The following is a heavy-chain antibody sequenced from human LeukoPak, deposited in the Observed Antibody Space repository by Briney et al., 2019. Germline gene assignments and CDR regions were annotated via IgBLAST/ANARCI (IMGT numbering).Heavy chain of an antibody. J-gene: IGHJ4*02. D-gene: IGHD2-21*02. V-gene: IGHV3-23*01. CDR2: ISGSGGST. Sequence: PGGSLRLSCAASGFTFSSYAMSWVRQAPGKGLEWVSAISGSGGSTYYADSVKGRFTISRDNSKNTLYLQMNSLRAEDTAVYYCAKDPHVVVTSSGDYWGQGTLVAVSS. CDR1: GFTFSSYA. CDR3: AKDPHVVVTSSGDY.